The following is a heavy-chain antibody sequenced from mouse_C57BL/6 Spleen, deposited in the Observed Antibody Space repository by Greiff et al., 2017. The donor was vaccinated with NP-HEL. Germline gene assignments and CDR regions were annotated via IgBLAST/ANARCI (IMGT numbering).Heavy chain of an antibody. CDR1: GYAFSSSW. CDR2: IYPGDGDT. CDR3: ARSDSSGYVDY. V-gene: IGHV1-82*01. Sequence: VQLQESGPELVKPGASVKISCKASGYAFSSSWMNWVKQRPGKGLEWIGRIYPGDGDTNYNGKFKGKATLTADKSSSTAYMQLSSLTSEDSAVYFYARSDSSGYVDYWGQGTTLTVSS. J-gene: IGHJ2*01. D-gene: IGHD3-2*02.